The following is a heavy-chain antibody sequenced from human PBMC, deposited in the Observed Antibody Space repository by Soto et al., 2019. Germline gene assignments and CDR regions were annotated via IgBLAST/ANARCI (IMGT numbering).Heavy chain of an antibody. Sequence: PSETLSLTCTVSGDSISSGGSYWTWIRQHPGKGLEWIGYTYYIGSPYYNPSLQSRVTISVDTSKNQVSLRLSSVTAADTAVYYCARAGGTVAAINFYGLDVWGQGTTGTVSS. CDR1: GDSISSGGSY. D-gene: IGHD1-26*01. CDR2: TYYIGSP. J-gene: IGHJ6*02. CDR3: ARAGGTVAAINFYGLDV. V-gene: IGHV4-31*03.